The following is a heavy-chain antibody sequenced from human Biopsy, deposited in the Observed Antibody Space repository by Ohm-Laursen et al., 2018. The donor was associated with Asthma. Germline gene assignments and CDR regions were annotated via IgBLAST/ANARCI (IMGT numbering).Heavy chain of an antibody. CDR1: GGSISSGGY. CDR3: ARGAYYEDSNGYHGAFDI. D-gene: IGHD3-22*01. Sequence: SDTLSLTCAVSGGSISSGGYWTWIRQPPGKGLEWIGYISHSGSTYFNPSLKSRVTISVDRSTKQISLKVRSVTAADTAVYFCARGAYYEDSNGYHGAFDIWGQGAMVTVSS. J-gene: IGHJ3*02. CDR2: ISHSGST. V-gene: IGHV4-30-2*01.